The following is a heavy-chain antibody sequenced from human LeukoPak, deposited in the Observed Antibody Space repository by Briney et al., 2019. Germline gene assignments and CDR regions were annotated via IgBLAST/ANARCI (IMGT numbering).Heavy chain of an antibody. CDR2: IYYSGST. CDR1: GGSISSGGYS. J-gene: IGHJ4*02. D-gene: IGHD4-11*01. CDR3: ARLYSNYVFSY. Sequence: SETLSLTCAVSGGSISSGGYSWSWIRQPPGKGLEWIGYIYYSGSTNYNPSLKSRVTISVDTSKNQFSLKLSSVTAADTAVYYCARLYSNYVFSYWGQGTLVTVSS. V-gene: IGHV4-61*08.